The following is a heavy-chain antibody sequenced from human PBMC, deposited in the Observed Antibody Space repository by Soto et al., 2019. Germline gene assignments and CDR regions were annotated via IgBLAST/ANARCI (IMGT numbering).Heavy chain of an antibody. V-gene: IGHV4-61*01. CDR2: IYYSGST. J-gene: IGHJ4*02. D-gene: IGHD3-22*01. CDR3: ARDYYADSSTYYRYFDY. Sequence: PSETLSLTCTVSGGSISSSSYYWSWIRQPPGKGLEWIGNIYYSGSTNHNPSLQSRVAISVDTSKNQFSLKLSSVTAADTAVYFCARDYYADSSTYYRYFDYWGQGTPVTVSS. CDR1: GGSISSSSYY.